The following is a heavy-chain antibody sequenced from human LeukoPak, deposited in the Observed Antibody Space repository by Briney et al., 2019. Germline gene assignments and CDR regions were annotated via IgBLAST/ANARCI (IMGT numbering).Heavy chain of an antibody. CDR3: AKHRGRGYEYYFDY. J-gene: IGHJ4*02. V-gene: IGHV3-23*01. CDR1: GFTFSSYA. Sequence: GGSLRLSCAASGFTFSSYAMSWVRQAPGKGLEWVSGISNDRGSTYYADSVKGRFTISRDNSKNTLYLQMNSLRAEDTAVYYCAKHRGRGYEYYFDYWGQGTLVTVSS. D-gene: IGHD6-25*01. CDR2: ISNDRGST.